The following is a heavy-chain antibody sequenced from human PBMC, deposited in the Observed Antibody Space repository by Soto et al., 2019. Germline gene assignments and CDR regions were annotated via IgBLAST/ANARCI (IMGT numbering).Heavy chain of an antibody. Sequence: GGSLRLSCAASGFTVSSNDMSWVRQAPGNGLEWVSVIYSGGSTYYADSVKGRFTISRDNSKNTLYLQMNSLRAEDTAVYYCARDGGSGSPPYYYGMDVWGQGTTVTVSS. D-gene: IGHD3-10*01. J-gene: IGHJ6*02. CDR2: IYSGGST. V-gene: IGHV3-53*01. CDR1: GFTVSSND. CDR3: ARDGGSGSPPYYYGMDV.